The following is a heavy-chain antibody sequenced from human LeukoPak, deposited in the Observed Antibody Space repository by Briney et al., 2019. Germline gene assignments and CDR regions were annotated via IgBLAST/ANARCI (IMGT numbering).Heavy chain of an antibody. CDR1: SGSISSSNSF. CDR2: IHYSGNT. D-gene: IGHD6-13*01. V-gene: IGHV4-39*01. J-gene: IGHJ4*02. Sequence: PSETLSLTCTVSSGSISSSNSFWGWIRQPPGKGLEWIGSIHYSGNTYYNPSLKSRVTISVDTSKNQFSLKLSSVTAADTAVFYCATFRSGWYYFDYWGQGTLVTVSS. CDR3: ATFRSGWYYFDY.